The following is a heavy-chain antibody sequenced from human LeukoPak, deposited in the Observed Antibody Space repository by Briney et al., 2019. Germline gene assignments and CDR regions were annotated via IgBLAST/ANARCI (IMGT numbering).Heavy chain of an antibody. CDR2: IYPGDSDT. CDR1: GYSFTSYW. Sequence: GESLKISCKGSGYSFTSYWIGWVRQMPGKGLEWMGIIYPGDSDTRYSPSFQGQVTISADKSISTAYLQWSSLKASDTAMYYCARHGGDHIAARPRVSYYYYYMDVWGKGTTVTVSS. D-gene: IGHD6-6*01. CDR3: ARHGGDHIAARPRVSYYYYYMDV. J-gene: IGHJ6*03. V-gene: IGHV5-51*01.